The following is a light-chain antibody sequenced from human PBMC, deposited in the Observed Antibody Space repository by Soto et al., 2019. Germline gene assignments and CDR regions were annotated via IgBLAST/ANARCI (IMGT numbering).Light chain of an antibody. Sequence: DIVLTQSPATLSLSPGERATLSCMASQSVRSFLAWYQQKRGQAPRLLIHDASSRATGIPDRFSGSGSGTDFTLTISRLEPEDFAVYYCQQYGGSPRTFGQGTKVDIK. CDR3: QQYGGSPRT. J-gene: IGKJ1*01. CDR1: QSVRSF. V-gene: IGKV3-20*01. CDR2: DAS.